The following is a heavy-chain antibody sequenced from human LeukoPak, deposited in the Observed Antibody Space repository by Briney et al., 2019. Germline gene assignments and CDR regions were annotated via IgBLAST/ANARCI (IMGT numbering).Heavy chain of an antibody. V-gene: IGHV1-24*01. CDR1: GYTLTEFS. J-gene: IGHJ4*02. Sequence: GASVKVSCKVSGYTLTEFSIHWVRPAPGKGFEWMGGFDPEDGETIYTQKFQGRVTMTEDTSTDTAYMGLSSLRSEDTAVYYCATGRPDDYGHNWGFDYWGQGTLVTVSS. CDR2: FDPEDGET. D-gene: IGHD4-23*01. CDR3: ATGRPDDYGHNWGFDY.